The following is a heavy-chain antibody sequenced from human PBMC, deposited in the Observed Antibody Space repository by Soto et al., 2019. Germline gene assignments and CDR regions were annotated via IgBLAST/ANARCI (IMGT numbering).Heavy chain of an antibody. CDR2: ISGSGGST. CDR1: GFTFSSYA. D-gene: IGHD3-3*01. V-gene: IGHV3-23*01. CDR3: AKDGRDFWSGYYFDY. Sequence: GGSLRLSCAASGFTFSSYAMSWVRQAPGKGLEWVSAISGSGGSTYYADSVKGRFTISRDNSKNTLYLQMNSLRAEDTAVYYCAKDGRDFWSGYYFDYWGQGTLVTVSS. J-gene: IGHJ4*02.